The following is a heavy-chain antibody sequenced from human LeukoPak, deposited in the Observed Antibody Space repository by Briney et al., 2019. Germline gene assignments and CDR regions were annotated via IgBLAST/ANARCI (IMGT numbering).Heavy chain of an antibody. CDR3: AREGDQYSSSWYVSRTIAYFQH. J-gene: IGHJ1*01. CDR1: GGSFSGYY. V-gene: IGHV4-34*01. D-gene: IGHD6-13*01. Sequence: SETLSLTCAVYGGSFSGYYWSWIRQPPGKGLEWIGEINHSGITTYNPSLKSRVTISVDTSKNQFSLQLNSVTPEDTAVYYCAREGDQYSSSWYVSRTIAYFQHWGQGTLVTVSS. CDR2: INHSGIT.